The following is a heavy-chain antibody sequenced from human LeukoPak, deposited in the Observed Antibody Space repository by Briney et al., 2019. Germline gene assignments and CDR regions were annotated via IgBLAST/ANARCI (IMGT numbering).Heavy chain of an antibody. CDR3: AKGNLVIVPAAIGY. D-gene: IGHD2-2*01. V-gene: IGHV3-30-3*01. CDR1: GFTFSSYA. CDR2: ISYDGSNK. J-gene: IGHJ4*02. Sequence: GGSLRLSCAASGFTFSSYAMHWVRQAPGKGLEWVAVISYDGSNKYYADSVKGRFTVSRDNSKNTLYLQMNSLRAEDTAVYYCAKGNLVIVPAAIGYWGQGTLVTVS.